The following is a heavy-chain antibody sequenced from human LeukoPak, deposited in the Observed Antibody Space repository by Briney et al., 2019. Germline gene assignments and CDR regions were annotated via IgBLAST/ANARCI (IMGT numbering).Heavy chain of an antibody. CDR2: MYTSGST. V-gene: IGHV4-61*02. Sequence: SSETLSLTCTVSGGSISSGSYYWSWIRQPAGKGLEWIGRMYTSGSTNYNPSLKSRVTISVDTSKNQFSLKLNPVTAADTAVYYCARDRTAIGGIDYWGQGTLVTVSS. J-gene: IGHJ4*02. CDR3: ARDRTAIGGIDY. CDR1: GGSISSGSYY. D-gene: IGHD2-21*01.